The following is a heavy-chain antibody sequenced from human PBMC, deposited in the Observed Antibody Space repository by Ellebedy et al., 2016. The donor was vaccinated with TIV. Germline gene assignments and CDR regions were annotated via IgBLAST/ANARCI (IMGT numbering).Heavy chain of an antibody. D-gene: IGHD3-10*01. J-gene: IGHJ4*02. CDR3: AKDRRGRPEF. CDR2: ISYDGSNK. V-gene: IGHV3-30*18. CDR1: GFTFSSYG. Sequence: GESLKISXAASGFTFSSYGMHWVRQAPGKGLEWVAVISYDGSNKFYADSVEGRFTISRDNSKSTLYLQMNSLRAEDTAVYYCAKDRRGRPEFWGQGTRVTVSS.